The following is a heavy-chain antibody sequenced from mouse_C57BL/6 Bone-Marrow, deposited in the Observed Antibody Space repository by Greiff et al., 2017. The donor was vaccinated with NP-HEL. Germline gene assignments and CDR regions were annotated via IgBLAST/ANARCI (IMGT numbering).Heavy chain of an antibody. CDR2: IDPSDSET. V-gene: IGHV1-52*01. D-gene: IGHD1-1*01. CDR1: GYTFTSYW. J-gene: IGHJ2*01. CDR3: AREIYYGSSQYYFDY. Sequence: QVQLQQPGAELVRPGSSVKLSCKASGYTFTSYWMHWVKQRPIQGLEWIGNIDPSDSETHYNQKFKDKATLTVDKSSSTAYMQLSSLTSEDSAVYDCAREIYYGSSQYYFDYWGQGTTLTVSS.